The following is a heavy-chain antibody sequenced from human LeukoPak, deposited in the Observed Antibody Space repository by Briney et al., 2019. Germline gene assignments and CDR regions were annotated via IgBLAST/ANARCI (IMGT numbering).Heavy chain of an antibody. Sequence: GGSLRLSCAASGFTFSSYSMNWVRQAPGKGLEWVSSISSSSSYIYYADSVKGRFTISRDNAKNSLYLQMNSLRAEDTAVYYCARAPYYYDSSGYYWLNYWGQGTLVTVSS. J-gene: IGHJ4*02. CDR1: GFTFSSYS. CDR2: ISSSSSYI. CDR3: ARAPYYYDSSGYYWLNY. D-gene: IGHD3-22*01. V-gene: IGHV3-21*01.